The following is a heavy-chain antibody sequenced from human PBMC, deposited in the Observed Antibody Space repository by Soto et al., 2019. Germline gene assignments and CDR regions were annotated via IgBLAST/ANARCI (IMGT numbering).Heavy chain of an antibody. CDR2: ISASNGNT. J-gene: IGHJ5*02. CDR3: ARVSSGWYYWFHP. D-gene: IGHD6-19*01. Sequence: QVQLVQSGAEVKKPGASVKVSCKASGYTFTSYGISWVRQAPGQGLEWMGWISASNGNTNYAQKLQGRVTMTTDTSTNTAYMGLRSLRSDDTAVYYCARVSSGWYYWFHPWGQGTLVTVSS. CDR1: GYTFTSYG. V-gene: IGHV1-18*01.